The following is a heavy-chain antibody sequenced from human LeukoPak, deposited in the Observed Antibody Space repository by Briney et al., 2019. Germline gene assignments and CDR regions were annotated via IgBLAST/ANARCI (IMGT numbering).Heavy chain of an antibody. D-gene: IGHD3-10*01. Sequence: ASVKVSCKASGYTFTSYGISWVRQAPGQGLEWMGWISAYNGNTNYAQKLQGRVTMTTDTSTSTAYMELRGLRSDDTAVYYCARDYQGFGELFDYYYYGMDVWGKGTTVTVSS. J-gene: IGHJ6*04. V-gene: IGHV1-18*04. CDR3: ARDYQGFGELFDYYYYGMDV. CDR2: ISAYNGNT. CDR1: GYTFTSYG.